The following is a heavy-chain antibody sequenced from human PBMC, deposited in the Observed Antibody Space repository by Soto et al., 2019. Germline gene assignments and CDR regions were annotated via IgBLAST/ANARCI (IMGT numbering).Heavy chain of an antibody. V-gene: IGHV4-59*08. D-gene: IGHD2-21*01. CDR2: IYYSGST. J-gene: IGHJ5*02. Sequence: SETLSLTCTVSGGSISSYYWSWIRQPPGKGLEWIGYIYYSGSTNYNPSLKSRVTISVDTSKNQFSLKLSSVTAADTAVYYCARHRLIQYCGGDCYPNWFDPWGQGTLVTVSS. CDR1: GGSISSYY. CDR3: ARHRLIQYCGGDCYPNWFDP.